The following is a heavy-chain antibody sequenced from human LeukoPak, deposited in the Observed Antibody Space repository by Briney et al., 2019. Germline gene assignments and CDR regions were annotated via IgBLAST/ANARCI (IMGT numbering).Heavy chain of an antibody. Sequence: SVKVSCKASGGTFSSYAISWVRQAPGQGLEWMGRIIPIFGIADYAQKFQGRVTITADKSTSTAYMELSSLRSEDTAVYYCARENDGDEDGYNSAFDYWGQGTLVTVSS. CDR3: ARENDGDEDGYNSAFDY. J-gene: IGHJ4*02. CDR1: GGTFSSYA. D-gene: IGHD5-24*01. V-gene: IGHV1-69*04. CDR2: IIPIFGIA.